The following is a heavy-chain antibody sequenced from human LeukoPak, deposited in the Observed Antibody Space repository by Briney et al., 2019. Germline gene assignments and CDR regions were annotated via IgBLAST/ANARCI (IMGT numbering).Heavy chain of an antibody. D-gene: IGHD6-19*01. J-gene: IGHJ4*02. CDR2: ISYDGSNK. CDR3: ARAPGYSSGWSPFSFDY. Sequence: GSLRLSCAASGFPFRSYAMPWVRQAPGKGLEWVAVISYDGSNKYYADSVKGRFTISRDNSKNTLYLQMNSLRAEDTAVYYCARAPGYSSGWSPFSFDYWGQGTLVTVSS. CDR1: GFPFRSYA. V-gene: IGHV3-30-3*01.